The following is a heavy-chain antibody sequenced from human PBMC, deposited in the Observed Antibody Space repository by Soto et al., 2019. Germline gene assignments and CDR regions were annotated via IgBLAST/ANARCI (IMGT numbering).Heavy chain of an antibody. V-gene: IGHV4-39*01. Sequence: SETLSLTCTVSGGSISSSIYYWGWIRQPPGRGLEWIGIIDYSGTTYYNPSLKSRVTISVDTSKNQFSLRLASVTAADTAVYYCARLNKPGWFDPWGQGTLVTVSS. CDR2: IDYSGTT. CDR3: ARLNKPGWFDP. J-gene: IGHJ5*02. CDR1: GGSISSSIYY.